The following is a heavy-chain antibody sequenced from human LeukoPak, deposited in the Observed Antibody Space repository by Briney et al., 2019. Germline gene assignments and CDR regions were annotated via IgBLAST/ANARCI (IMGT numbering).Heavy chain of an antibody. CDR2: IYYSGST. CDR1: GGSVSSGSYY. CDR3: ARGIVGAYFDY. V-gene: IGHV4-61*01. J-gene: IGHJ4*02. Sequence: SETLSLTCTVSGGSVSSGSYYWSWIRQPPGKGLEWIGYIYYSGSTNYNPSLKSRVTISVDTSKNQFSLKLSSVTAADTAVYYCARGIVGAYFDYWGQGTLVTVSS. D-gene: IGHD1-26*01.